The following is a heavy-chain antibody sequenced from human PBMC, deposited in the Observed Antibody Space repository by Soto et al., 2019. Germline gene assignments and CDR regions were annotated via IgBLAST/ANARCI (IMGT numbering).Heavy chain of an antibody. D-gene: IGHD5-18*01. J-gene: IGHJ6*02. CDR3: ARAIVDTAMERHYYYYGMDV. CDR2: IYYSGST. CDR1: GGSVSSGSYY. Sequence: PSETLSLTCTVSGGSVSSGSYYWSWIRQPPGKGLEWIGYIYYSGSTNYNPSLKSRVTISVDTSKNQFSLKLSSVTAADTAVYYCARAIVDTAMERHYYYYGMDVWGQVTTVTVSS. V-gene: IGHV4-61*01.